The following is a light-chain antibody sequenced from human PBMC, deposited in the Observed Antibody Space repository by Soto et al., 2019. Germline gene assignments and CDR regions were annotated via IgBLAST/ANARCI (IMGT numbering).Light chain of an antibody. V-gene: IGLV1-47*01. CDR1: SSNSGSNY. Sequence: QSVLTQPPSASGTPGQRVTISCSGSSSNSGSNYVYWYQQLPGTAPKLLIYRNNQRPSGVPDRFSGSKSGTSASLAISGLRSEDEADYYCAAWDDSLSGFYVFGTGTKLTVL. CDR2: RNN. CDR3: AAWDDSLSGFYV. J-gene: IGLJ1*01.